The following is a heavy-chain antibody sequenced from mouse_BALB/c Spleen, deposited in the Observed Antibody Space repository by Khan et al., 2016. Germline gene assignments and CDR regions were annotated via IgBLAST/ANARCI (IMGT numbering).Heavy chain of an antibody. D-gene: IGHD1-1*01. CDR2: ISYSGST. J-gene: IGHJ4*01. CDR3: ARSAYGDKDAMDY. Sequence: EVKLEESGPGLVKPSQSLSLTCTVTGYSITSDYAWNWIRQFPGNRLEWMGYISYSGSTSYNPSLKSRISITRDTSKNQFFLQLNSVTSEDTATXYSARSAYGDKDAMDYWGQGTSVTVSS. CDR1: GYSITSDYA. V-gene: IGHV3-2*02.